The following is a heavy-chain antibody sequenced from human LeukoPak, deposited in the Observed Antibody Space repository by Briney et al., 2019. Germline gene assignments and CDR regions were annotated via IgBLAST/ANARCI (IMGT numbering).Heavy chain of an antibody. D-gene: IGHD1-20*01. CDR3: ARVAITGVLRWFDP. V-gene: IGHV4-59*01. J-gene: IGHJ5*02. CDR1: GGSISSYY. Sequence: SETLSLTCTVSGGSISSYYWSWIRQPPGQGLEWIGYIYYSGSTNYNPSLKSRVTISVDTSKNQFSLKLSSVTAADTAVYYCARVAITGVLRWFDPWGQGTLDTVSS. CDR2: IYYSGST.